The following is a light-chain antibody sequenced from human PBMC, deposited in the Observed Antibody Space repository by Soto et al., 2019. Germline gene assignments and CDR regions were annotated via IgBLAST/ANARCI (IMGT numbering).Light chain of an antibody. CDR1: QSVSNN. J-gene: IGKJ1*01. CDR3: QQYNNWPPLT. CDR2: GAS. V-gene: IGKV3-15*01. Sequence: EIVMTQSPATLSVSPGERATLSCRASQSVSNNLAWYQQKPAQAPRLLIYGASTRATGIPARFSGSGSGTEFTLAISSLQSEDFAVYYCQQYNNWPPLTFGQGTKVEIK.